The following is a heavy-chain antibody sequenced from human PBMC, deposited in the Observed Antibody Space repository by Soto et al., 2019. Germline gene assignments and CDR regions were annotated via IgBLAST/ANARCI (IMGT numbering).Heavy chain of an antibody. Sequence: QVQLVESGGGVVQPVRSLRLSCAASGFTFSSYGMHWVRQAPGKGLEWVAVISYDGSNKYYADSVKGRFTISRDNSKNTLYLQMNSLRDEDTAVYYCAKEVWSGPMDVWGQGTPVTVSS. CDR3: AKEVWSGPMDV. D-gene: IGHD3-3*01. CDR2: ISYDGSNK. J-gene: IGHJ6*02. CDR1: GFTFSSYG. V-gene: IGHV3-30*18.